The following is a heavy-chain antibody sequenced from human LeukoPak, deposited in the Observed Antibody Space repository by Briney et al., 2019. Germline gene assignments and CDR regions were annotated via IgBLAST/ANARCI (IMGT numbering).Heavy chain of an antibody. Sequence: QPGGSLRLSCSASGFTFNTYWMNWVRQAPGEGLEWVANIKRDESETYYVDSVKGRFTISRDNAKNSLSLQMNSPRAEDTAVYYCARGGGNFDYWGQGTLVTVSS. CDR3: ARGGGNFDY. D-gene: IGHD2/OR15-2a*01. J-gene: IGHJ4*02. CDR2: IKRDESET. V-gene: IGHV3-7*01. CDR1: GFTFNTYW.